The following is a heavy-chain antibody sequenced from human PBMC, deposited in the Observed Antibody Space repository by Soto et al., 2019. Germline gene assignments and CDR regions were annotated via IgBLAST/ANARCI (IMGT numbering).Heavy chain of an antibody. J-gene: IGHJ4*02. V-gene: IGHV2-5*02. CDR2: IYWDDDK. D-gene: IGHD6-19*01. CDR1: GFSLSSTRMA. CDR3: AHIVVAGLGYYFDY. Sequence: QITLKESGPTPVKPTQTLTLTCIFSGFSLSSTRMAVGWIRQPPGKALEWLALIYWDDDKRYSPFLKSRLTITKDTSKNQVVLTMSNMDPVDTARYYCAHIVVAGLGYYFDYWGQGTLVTVSS.